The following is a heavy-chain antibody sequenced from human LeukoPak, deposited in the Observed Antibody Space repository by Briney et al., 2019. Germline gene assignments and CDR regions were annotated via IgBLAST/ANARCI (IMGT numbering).Heavy chain of an antibody. V-gene: IGHV1-69*05. D-gene: IGHD2/OR15-2a*01. Sequence: GSSVKVSCKASGCTFISYAISWVRQAPGQGLEWMGGIIPIFGTANYAQKFQGRVTITTDESRSTAHMYPNTLKAECTAVSYCARDTIIRGYMDVWGKGTTVTVSS. CDR1: GCTFISYA. CDR2: IIPIFGTA. J-gene: IGHJ6*03. CDR3: ARDTIIRGYMDV.